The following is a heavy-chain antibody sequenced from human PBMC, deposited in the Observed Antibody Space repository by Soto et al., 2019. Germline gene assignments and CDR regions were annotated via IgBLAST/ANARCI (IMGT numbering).Heavy chain of an antibody. V-gene: IGHV3-7*01. CDR3: ARDQGWQRAFGI. CDR2: IKQDGSEK. CDR1: GFTLSSFW. D-gene: IGHD2-15*01. Sequence: EVQLVESGGDLVQPGGSLRLSCTASGFTLSSFWMSWLRRTPGKGLEWVANIKQDGSEKHYIDSVKGRFTISRDNAKNSLYLQMSNLRAEDTAVYYCARDQGWQRAFGIWGQGTLVTVSS. J-gene: IGHJ3*02.